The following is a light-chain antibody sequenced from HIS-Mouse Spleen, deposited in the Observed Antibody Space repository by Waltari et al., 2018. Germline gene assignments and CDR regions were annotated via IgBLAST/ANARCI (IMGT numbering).Light chain of an antibody. J-gene: IGLJ1*01. CDR1: SSDVGSYDY. CDR3: CSYAGSSTYV. V-gene: IGLV2-11*01. Sequence: QSALIQPPSVSGSPGQSVTISCTGTSSDVGSYDYVSWYQQHPGTVPKPMIYNVNTQPSGVPDRFSGSKSGNTASMTISGLQAEDEDDYYCCSYAGSSTYVFGTGTKVTVL. CDR2: NVN.